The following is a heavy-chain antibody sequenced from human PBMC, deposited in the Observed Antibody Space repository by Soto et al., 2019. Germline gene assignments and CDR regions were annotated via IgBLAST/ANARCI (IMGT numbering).Heavy chain of an antibody. Sequence: QVQLVQSGPEVKKPEASVKVSCKTSGYTFTSSGISWWRQAPGQGPEWMGWISGHNGVTNFARTFQDRVNLTIDSSTTTAYMEVRSLRFADTAIYYCARDQGGYGIFDDWGQGTLVTVSS. J-gene: IGHJ4*02. CDR2: ISGHNGVT. D-gene: IGHD5-12*01. V-gene: IGHV1-18*04. CDR3: ARDQGGYGIFDD. CDR1: GYTFTSSG.